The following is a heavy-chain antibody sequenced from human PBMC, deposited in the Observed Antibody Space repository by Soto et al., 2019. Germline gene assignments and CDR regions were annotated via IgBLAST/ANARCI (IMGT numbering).Heavy chain of an antibody. J-gene: IGHJ5*02. CDR1: GDTFTKFG. CDR3: APVLRGVVNWFDP. D-gene: IGHD3-10*01. V-gene: IGHV1-18*01. Sequence: NLVQSGPEVKKPGASITVSCKTSGDTFTKFGLSWVRQAPGQGLEWMGWIATYNSNRNYAQKFQGRLTLTTDTSTSTAYMELKRLRYDDTAVDYCAPVLRGVVNWFDPWGQGTLVTVSS. CDR2: IATYNSNR.